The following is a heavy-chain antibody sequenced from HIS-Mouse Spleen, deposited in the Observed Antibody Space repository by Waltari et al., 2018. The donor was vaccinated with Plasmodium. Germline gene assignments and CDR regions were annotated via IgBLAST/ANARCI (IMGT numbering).Heavy chain of an antibody. CDR3: AKEVLGYYDFWSRPDY. D-gene: IGHD3-3*01. Sequence: QVQLVESGGGVVQPGRSLRPPCAAPGFPFRRYVLHWVRQAPGKGLEWVEVISYDGSNKYYADSVKGRFTISRDNSKNTLYLQMNSLRAEDTAVYYCAKEVLGYYDFWSRPDYWGQGTLVTVSS. CDR1: GFPFRRYV. J-gene: IGHJ4*02. V-gene: IGHV3-30*18. CDR2: ISYDGSNK.